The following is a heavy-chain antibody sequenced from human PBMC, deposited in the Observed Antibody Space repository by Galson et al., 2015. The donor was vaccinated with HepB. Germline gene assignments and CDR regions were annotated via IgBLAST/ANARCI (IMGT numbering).Heavy chain of an antibody. CDR1: GGSFSGYY. V-gene: IGHV4-34*01. CDR2: INHSGST. D-gene: IGHD5-18*01. Sequence: SETLSLTCAVYGGSFSGYYWSWIRQPPGKGLEWIGEINHSGSTNYNLSLKSRVTISVDTSKNQFSLKLSSVTAADTAVYYCARGDYVDTATYFDYWGQGTLVTVSS. J-gene: IGHJ4*02. CDR3: ARGDYVDTATYFDY.